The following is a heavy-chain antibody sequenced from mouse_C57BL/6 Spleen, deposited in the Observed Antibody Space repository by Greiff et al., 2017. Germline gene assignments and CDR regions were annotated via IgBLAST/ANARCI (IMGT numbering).Heavy chain of an antibody. CDR3: ARRGLDYDGAY. V-gene: IGHV1-55*01. Sequence: QVQLQQPGAELVKPGASVKMSCKASGYTFTSYWITWVKQRPGQGLEWIGDIYPGSGSTNYNAKFKSKATLTVDTSSSTAYMQLSSLTSEDSAVYYCARRGLDYDGAYWGQGTLVTVSA. J-gene: IGHJ3*01. CDR1: GYTFTSYW. D-gene: IGHD2-4*01. CDR2: IYPGSGST.